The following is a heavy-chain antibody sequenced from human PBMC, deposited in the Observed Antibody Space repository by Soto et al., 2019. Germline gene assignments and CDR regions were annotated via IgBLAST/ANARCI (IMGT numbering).Heavy chain of an antibody. J-gene: IGHJ4*02. D-gene: IGHD6-19*01. CDR1: GFAFSGYS. CDR3: ARGPSKAVPDY. V-gene: IGHV3-21*03. CDR2: ISSSSTYT. Sequence: PGGSLRLSCVASGFAFSGYSMNWVRQAPGRGLEWVSSISSSSTYTYYGDSVRGRFTISRDNGKKSLYLQMNSLRVDDTAVYYCARGPSKAVPDYFGQGTLVTVSS.